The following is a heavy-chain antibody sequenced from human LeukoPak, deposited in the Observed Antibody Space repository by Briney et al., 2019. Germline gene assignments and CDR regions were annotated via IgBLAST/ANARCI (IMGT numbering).Heavy chain of an antibody. Sequence: SETLSLTCSASGASISGGTYNWGWIRQPPGKGLEWIGSIYYTGSTYDNPSLKSRVTISVDTSKNQFSLKLSSVTAADTAVYYCARRGGSGRAFDYWGQGTLVTVSS. J-gene: IGHJ4*02. V-gene: IGHV4-39*01. CDR3: ARRGGSGRAFDY. D-gene: IGHD1-26*01. CDR2: IYYTGST. CDR1: GASISGGTYN.